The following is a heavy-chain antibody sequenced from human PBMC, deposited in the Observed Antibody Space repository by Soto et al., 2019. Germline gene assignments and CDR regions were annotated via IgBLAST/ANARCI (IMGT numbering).Heavy chain of an antibody. CDR2: IYYSGST. CDR1: GGSISSGGYF. J-gene: IGHJ6*02. CDR3: AREGAAPYYYYGMDV. D-gene: IGHD6-6*01. V-gene: IGHV4-31*03. Sequence: QVQLQESGPGLVKPSQTLSLTCTVSGGSISSGGYFWSWIRQHPGKGLEWIGFIYYSGSTYYNPSLKRRVTRSVDTSKNQFSLKLSSVTAADTAVYYCAREGAAPYYYYGMDVWGQGTTVTVSS.